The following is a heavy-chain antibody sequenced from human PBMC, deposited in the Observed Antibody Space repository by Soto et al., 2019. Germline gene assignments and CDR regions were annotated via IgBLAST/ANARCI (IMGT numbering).Heavy chain of an antibody. Sequence: PGGSLRLSCAASGFTFSSYAMSWVRQAPGKGLGWVSAISGSGGSTYYADSVKGRFTISRDNSKNTLYLQMNSLRAEDTAVYYCAKNGQHGLDLFYFAFWGQGTLVTVSS. CDR1: GFTFSSYA. V-gene: IGHV3-23*01. CDR3: AKNGQHGLDLFYFAF. J-gene: IGHJ4*02. D-gene: IGHD6-19*01. CDR2: ISGSGGST.